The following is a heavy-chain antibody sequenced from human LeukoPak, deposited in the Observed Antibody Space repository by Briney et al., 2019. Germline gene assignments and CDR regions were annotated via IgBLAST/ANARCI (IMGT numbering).Heavy chain of an antibody. CDR2: INWNGGST. V-gene: IGHV3-20*04. CDR3: ARVTGSLNYYYYMDV. J-gene: IGHJ6*03. D-gene: IGHD3-10*01. Sequence: GGSLRLSCAASGFTFDDYGMSWVRQAPGKGLEWVSGINWNGGSTGYADSVKGRFTISRDNAKNSLYLQMNSLRAEDTALYYCARVTGSLNYYYYMDVWGKGTTVTVSS. CDR1: GFTFDDYG.